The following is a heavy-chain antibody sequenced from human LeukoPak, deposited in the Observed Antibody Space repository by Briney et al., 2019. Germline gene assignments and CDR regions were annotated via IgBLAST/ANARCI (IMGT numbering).Heavy chain of an antibody. V-gene: IGHV4-34*01. D-gene: IGHD3/OR15-3a*01. CDR3: ARQTGSGLFILP. CDR1: GGSFSGYY. Sequence: SETLSLTCAVYGGSFSGYYWSWIRQPPGKGLEWIGEINHSGSTNYHPSLKSRVTISVDTSKNQFSLKLSSVTAADTAVYYCARQTGSGLFILPGGQGTLVTVSS. J-gene: IGHJ4*02. CDR2: INHSGST.